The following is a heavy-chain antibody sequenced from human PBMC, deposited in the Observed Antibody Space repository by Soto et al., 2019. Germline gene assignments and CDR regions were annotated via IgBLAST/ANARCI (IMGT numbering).Heavy chain of an antibody. J-gene: IGHJ5*02. Sequence: PSETLSLTCAVSCGSISSGGYSWSWIRQPPGKGLEWIGYIYHSGSTYYNPSLKSRVTISVDRSKNQFSLKLSSVTAADTAVYYCARAGLSCSGGSCYTWFDPWGQGTLVTVSS. CDR1: CGSISSGGYS. CDR2: IYHSGST. D-gene: IGHD2-15*01. V-gene: IGHV4-30-2*01. CDR3: ARAGLSCSGGSCYTWFDP.